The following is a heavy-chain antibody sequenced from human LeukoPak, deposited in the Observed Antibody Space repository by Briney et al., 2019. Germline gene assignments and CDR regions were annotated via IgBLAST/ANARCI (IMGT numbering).Heavy chain of an antibody. J-gene: IGHJ3*02. CDR3: AKDRDIYYDSSGYRQNDAFDI. CDR1: GFTFSSYS. Sequence: PGGSLRLSCAASGFTFSSYSMNWVRQAPGKGLDWVAVIWYDGSNKYYADSVKGRFTISRDNSKNTLCLQMNSLRAEDTAVYYCAKDRDIYYDSSGYRQNDAFDIWGQGTMVTVSS. D-gene: IGHD3-22*01. V-gene: IGHV3-33*06. CDR2: IWYDGSNK.